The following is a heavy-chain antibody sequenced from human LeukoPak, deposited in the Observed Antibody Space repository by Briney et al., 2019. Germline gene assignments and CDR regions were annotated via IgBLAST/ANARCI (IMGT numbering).Heavy chain of an antibody. CDR3: ARPTYYYDSSGYLDAFDI. Sequence: GESLKISCKGSGYNFITYWIAWLRQMPEKGLEWMGIIYPADSHTRYSPSFQGQVTISADKSISTAYLQWSSLKASDTAMYYCARPTYYYDSSGYLDAFDIWGQGTLVTVSS. CDR2: IYPADSHT. J-gene: IGHJ3*02. V-gene: IGHV5-51*01. D-gene: IGHD3-22*01. CDR1: GYNFITYW.